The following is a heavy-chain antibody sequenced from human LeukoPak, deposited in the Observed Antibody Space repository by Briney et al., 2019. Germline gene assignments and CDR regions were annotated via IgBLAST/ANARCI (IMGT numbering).Heavy chain of an antibody. CDR1: GFTLSSYE. V-gene: IGHV3-48*03. CDR2: ISSSGTTI. D-gene: IGHD3-10*02. Sequence: GGSLRLSCAASGFTLSSYEMKWVRQAPGRGGEWVSYISSSGTTIYYADSVKGRFTISRDNAKNSLYLQMNSLRAEDTAVYYCAELGITMIGGVWGKGTTVTISS. CDR3: AELGITMIGGV. J-gene: IGHJ6*04.